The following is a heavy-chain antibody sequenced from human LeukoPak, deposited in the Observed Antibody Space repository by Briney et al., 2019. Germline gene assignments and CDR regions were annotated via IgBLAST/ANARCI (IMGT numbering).Heavy chain of an antibody. Sequence: GGSLRLSCAASGFTFSSYAMHWVRQAPGKGLEWLAVISYDGSNKYYADSVKGRFTISRDNSKNTLYLQMNSLRAEDTAVYYCARDGKGLYRRYFQHWGQGTLVTVSS. V-gene: IGHV3-30-3*01. J-gene: IGHJ1*01. CDR2: ISYDGSNK. CDR1: GFTFSSYA. D-gene: IGHD2-8*01. CDR3: ARDGKGLYRRYFQH.